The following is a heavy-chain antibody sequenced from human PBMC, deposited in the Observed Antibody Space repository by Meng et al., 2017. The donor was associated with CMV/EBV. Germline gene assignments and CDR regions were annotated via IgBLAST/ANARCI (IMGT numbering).Heavy chain of an antibody. CDR3: ARGDRFMVRGFYYYGMDV. J-gene: IGHJ6*02. CDR2: ISYDGSNK. D-gene: IGHD3-10*01. CDR1: GFTFSSYA. Sequence: GESLKISCAASGFTFSSYAMHWVRQAPGKGLEWVAVISYDGSNKYYADSVKGRFTISRDNSKNTLYLQMNSLRAEDTAVYYCARGDRFMVRGFYYYGMDVWGQGTTVTVSS. V-gene: IGHV3-30*04.